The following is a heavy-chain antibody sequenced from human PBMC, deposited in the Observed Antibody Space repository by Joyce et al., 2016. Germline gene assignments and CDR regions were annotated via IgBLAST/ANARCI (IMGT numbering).Heavy chain of an antibody. V-gene: IGHV3-21*01. CDR1: GFTFSSYS. CDR3: ARSSYTNGIFDY. D-gene: IGHD2-8*01. Sequence: EVQLVESGGGLVKPGGSLRLSCAASGFTFSSYSMSGVGQAPGKGLEWVSSLSSSSSYIKYTDSVKGRFTISRDNAKNSLYLQMNSLRVEDTAVYYCARSSYTNGIFDYWGQGTLVTVSS. J-gene: IGHJ4*02. CDR2: LSSSSSYI.